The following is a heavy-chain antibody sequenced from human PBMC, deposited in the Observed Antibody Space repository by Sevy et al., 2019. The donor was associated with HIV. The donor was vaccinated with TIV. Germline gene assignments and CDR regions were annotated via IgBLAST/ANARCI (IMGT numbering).Heavy chain of an antibody. V-gene: IGHV3-30*03. CDR1: GFTFSTFG. CDR2: ISSDGRDK. J-gene: IGHJ5*02. CDR3: DIHGCNDSAS. D-gene: IGHD2-2*01. Sequence: GGSLRLSCAASGFTFSTFGIHWVRQAPGKGVEWVALISSDGRDKFYADSVKGRFTISRDNSMNTLYLQMNTLRAEDTAVYYCDIHGCNDSASWGQGTMVTVSS.